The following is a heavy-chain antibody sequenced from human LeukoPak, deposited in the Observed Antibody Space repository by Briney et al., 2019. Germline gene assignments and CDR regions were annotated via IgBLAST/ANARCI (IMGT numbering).Heavy chain of an antibody. D-gene: IGHD3-10*01. V-gene: IGHV3-30*02. Sequence: GGSLRLSCAASGFTFSSYGMHWVRQAPGKGLEWVAFIRYDGSNKYYADSVKGRFTISRDNSKNTLYLQMNSLRAEDTAVYYCAKVVLWFGDLFDYWGQGTLVTVSS. CDR3: AKVVLWFGDLFDY. CDR1: GFTFSSYG. J-gene: IGHJ4*02. CDR2: IRYDGSNK.